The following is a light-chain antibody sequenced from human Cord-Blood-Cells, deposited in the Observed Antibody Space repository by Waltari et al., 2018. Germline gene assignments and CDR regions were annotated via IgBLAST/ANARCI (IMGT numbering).Light chain of an antibody. CDR3: QQYYSYPRT. Sequence: AIRMTQSPSPFSASTGDRVTITCRASQGISSYLAWYQQKPGKAPKLLIYAASTLQSGVPSRFSGSGSGIDFTLTISCLQSEDFATYYWQQYYSYPRTFGQGTKVEIK. CDR2: AAS. V-gene: IGKV1-8*01. J-gene: IGKJ1*01. CDR1: QGISSY.